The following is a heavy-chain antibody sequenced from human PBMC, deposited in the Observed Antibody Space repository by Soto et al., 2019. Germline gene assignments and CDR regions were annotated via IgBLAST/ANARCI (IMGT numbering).Heavy chain of an antibody. CDR1: GFTFSGYA. Sequence: EVQLLESGGDLVQPGRSLRLSCAASGFTFSGYAMSWVRQAPGKGLEWVSVIHGGGNSAYYADSVKGRFTISRDNSKNTRYMQMSSRRGEDTAVYYCAKTGGRVTTSWHFGYWGQGTLVTVSS. CDR3: AKTGGRVTTSWHFGY. D-gene: IGHD4-17*01. CDR2: IHGGGNSA. V-gene: IGHV3-23*01. J-gene: IGHJ4*02.